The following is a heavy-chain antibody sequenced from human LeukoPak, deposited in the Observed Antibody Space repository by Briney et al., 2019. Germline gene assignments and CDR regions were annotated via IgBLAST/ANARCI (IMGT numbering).Heavy chain of an antibody. J-gene: IGHJ4*02. V-gene: IGHV1-18*01. CDR2: ISAYNGNI. Sequence: ASVKVSCKASGYTFTSYGISWVRQAPGQGLEWMGWISAYNGNINYTQKLQGRVTITTDTSTSTAYMELRSLRSDDTAVYYCARDRPLGLRFLEWLSFDYWGQGTLVTVSS. CDR3: ARDRPLGLRFLEWLSFDY. D-gene: IGHD3-3*01. CDR1: GYTFTSYG.